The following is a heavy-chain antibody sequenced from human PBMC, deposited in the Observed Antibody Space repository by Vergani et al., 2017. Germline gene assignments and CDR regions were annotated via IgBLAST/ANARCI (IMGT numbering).Heavy chain of an antibody. V-gene: IGHV3-23*01. Sequence: EVQLLESGGGLVQPGGSLRLSCAASGFTFSSYAMSWVRQAPGKGLEWVSAISGSGGSTYYADSVKGRFTISRDNSKNTLYLQMNSLRAEDTAVYYCAKGLGYCSSTGCYYGAFDIWGQGTMVTVSS. CDR2: ISGSGGST. CDR1: GFTFSSYA. D-gene: IGHD2-2*01. J-gene: IGHJ3*02. CDR3: AKGLGYCSSTGCYYGAFDI.